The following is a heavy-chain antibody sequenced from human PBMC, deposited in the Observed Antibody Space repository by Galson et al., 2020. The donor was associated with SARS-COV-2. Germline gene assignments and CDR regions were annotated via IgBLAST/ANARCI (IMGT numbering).Heavy chain of an antibody. Sequence: KTGGSRRLSCAASGFTFSNYEMNWVRQAPGKWLEWISYISGRHSTIYYANSVKGGFTISRDNAQNSLYLQMNSLRAEDTAVYYCARDLAVNYYDTSGYYYVPRAFDIWGQGTMVTVSS. J-gene: IGHJ3*02. CDR2: ISGRHSTI. V-gene: IGHV3-48*03. CDR1: GFTFSNYE. CDR3: ARDLAVNYYDTSGYYYVPRAFDI. D-gene: IGHD3-22*01.